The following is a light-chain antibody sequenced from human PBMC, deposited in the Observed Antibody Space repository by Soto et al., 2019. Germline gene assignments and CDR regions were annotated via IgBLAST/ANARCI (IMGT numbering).Light chain of an antibody. Sequence: DVVMTQSPLSLPVTLGQPASISCRSSQSLVYVNGDTYLDWFQHRPGQSPRRLIYKVSNRDSGVPDRFSGSGSGPDFTLKISRVEAEDVGVYYCMQGTHWPYTFGQGTKREIK. CDR2: KVS. J-gene: IGKJ2*01. V-gene: IGKV2-30*01. CDR3: MQGTHWPYT. CDR1: QSLVYVNGDTY.